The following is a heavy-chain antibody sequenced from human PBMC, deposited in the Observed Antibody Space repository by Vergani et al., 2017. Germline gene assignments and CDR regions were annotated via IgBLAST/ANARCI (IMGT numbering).Heavy chain of an antibody. CDR2: IHYDGSHE. V-gene: IGHV3-33*01. Sequence: QVQLVESGGGVVQPGRSLRLSCAASGFSFSSFGFPWVRQAPGKGLEWVAFIHYDGSHEYYIDSVKGRFTITRDNSKNTLILQMNGLRAEDTAVYYCASDRGCATISCYFSGAFDYWGQGTLVSVSS. D-gene: IGHD2-2*01. CDR1: GFSFSSFG. J-gene: IGHJ4*02. CDR3: ASDRGCATISCYFSGAFDY.